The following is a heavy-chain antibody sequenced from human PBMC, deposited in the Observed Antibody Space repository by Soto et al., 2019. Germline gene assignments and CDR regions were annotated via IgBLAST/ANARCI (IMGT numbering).Heavy chain of an antibody. CDR1: GGTFSSYA. D-gene: IGHD4-17*01. CDR2: IIPIFGTA. J-gene: IGHJ6*02. V-gene: IGHV1-69*13. CDR3: ARALTTVVAYYYYGMDV. Sequence: SVKVSCKASGGTFSSYAISWVRQAPGQGLEWMGWIIPIFGTANYAQKFQGRVTITADESTSTAYMELSSLRSEDTAVYYCARALTTVVAYYYYGMDVWGQGTTVTVSS.